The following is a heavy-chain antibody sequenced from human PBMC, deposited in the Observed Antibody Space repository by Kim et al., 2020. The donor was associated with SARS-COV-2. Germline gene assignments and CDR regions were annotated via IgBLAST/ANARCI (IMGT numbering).Heavy chain of an antibody. CDR1: GFTFEDYA. CDR3: AKAGAGSLDFYYYGLDV. J-gene: IGHJ6*02. V-gene: IGHV3-9*01. D-gene: IGHD3-10*01. CDR2: ISWNSGSI. Sequence: GGSLRLSCAASGFTFEDYAMHWVRQGPGKGLEWVSGISWNSGSIGYADSLKGRFTISRDNAEKSLYLQMNSLRAEDTALYYCAKAGAGSLDFYYYGLDVWGQGTTVTVSS.